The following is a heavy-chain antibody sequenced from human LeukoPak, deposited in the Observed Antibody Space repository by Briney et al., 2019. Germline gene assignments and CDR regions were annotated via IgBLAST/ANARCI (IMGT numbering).Heavy chain of an antibody. D-gene: IGHD7-27*01. CDR2: IYYGGST. Sequence: PSQSLSLTCTVSGGSISSGDYYWSWIRQPPGKGLEWIGYIYYGGSTYYNPSLKSRVTISVDTSKNQFSLKLSSVTAADTAVYYCARSTQTGDPNFDYWGQGTLVTVSS. V-gene: IGHV4-30-4*08. CDR3: ARSTQTGDPNFDY. CDR1: GGSISSGDYY. J-gene: IGHJ4*02.